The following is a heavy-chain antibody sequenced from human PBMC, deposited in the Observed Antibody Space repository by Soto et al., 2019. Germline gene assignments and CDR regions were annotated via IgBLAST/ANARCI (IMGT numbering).Heavy chain of an antibody. CDR3: ARDTGIFGVVIRKSYYYMDV. D-gene: IGHD3-3*01. CDR2: ISSSSSYI. CDR1: GFTFSSYS. Sequence: GGSLRLSCAASGFTFSSYSMNWVRQAPGKGLEWVSSISSSSSYIYYADSVKGRFTISRDNAKNSLYLQMNSLRAEDTAVYYCARDTGIFGVVIRKSYYYMDVWGKGTTVTVSS. J-gene: IGHJ6*03. V-gene: IGHV3-21*01.